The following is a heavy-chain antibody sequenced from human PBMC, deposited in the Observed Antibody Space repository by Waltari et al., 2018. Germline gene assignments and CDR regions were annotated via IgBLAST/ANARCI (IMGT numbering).Heavy chain of an antibody. CDR2: INTQGGNA. V-gene: IGHV1-18*04. J-gene: IGHJ5*02. CDR3: AKDNWNQFDP. D-gene: IGHD1-1*01. CDR1: GYTFTSNG. Sequence: QAQLVQSGAEMRHPGASVRISCRAYGYTFTSNGISWVRQAPGQGPEWIGWINTQGGNANFAVKFQGRVTMTTDTYSNTVYMELMSLRSDDTATYYCAKDNWNQFDPWGQGTLVTVSS.